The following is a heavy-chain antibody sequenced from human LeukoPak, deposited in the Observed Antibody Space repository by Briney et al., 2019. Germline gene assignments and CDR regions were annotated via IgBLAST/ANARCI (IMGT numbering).Heavy chain of an antibody. Sequence: GGSLKLSWAASGFTFIIYGMNWVRQAPGKGLVWVSRIASDGSITTYADSVKGRFSISRDNAKNTLYLQMNSLRVEDTAVYYCARGRPHGNDYWGQGTLVTVSS. CDR2: IASDGSIT. CDR1: GFTFIIYG. D-gene: IGHD4-23*01. V-gene: IGHV3-74*01. J-gene: IGHJ4*02. CDR3: ARGRPHGNDY.